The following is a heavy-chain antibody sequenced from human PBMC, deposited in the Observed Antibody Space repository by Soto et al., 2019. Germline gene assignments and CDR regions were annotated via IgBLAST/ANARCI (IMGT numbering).Heavy chain of an antibody. CDR2: IKSKTDGGTS. CDR3: TTDFLGYCSSTSCYSGVDY. J-gene: IGHJ4*02. Sequence: GGSLRLSCAASGFTFSNAWMSWVRQAPGKGLEWVGRIKSKTDGGTSDYAAPVKGRFTISRVDSKNTLYLQMNSLKTEDTAVYYCTTDFLGYCSSTSCYSGVDYWGQGTLVTVSS. V-gene: IGHV3-15*01. CDR1: GFTFSNAW. D-gene: IGHD2-2*02.